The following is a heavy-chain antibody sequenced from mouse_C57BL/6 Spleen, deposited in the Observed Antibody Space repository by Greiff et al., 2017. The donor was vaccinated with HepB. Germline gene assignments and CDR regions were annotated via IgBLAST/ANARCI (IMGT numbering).Heavy chain of an antibody. CDR3: ARVPFAY. J-gene: IGHJ3*01. CDR2: IYPSDSET. V-gene: IGHV1-61*01. Sequence: VKLKQPGAELVRPGSSVKLSCKASGYTFTSYWMDWVKQRPGQGLEWIGNIYPSDSETHYNQKFKDKATLTVDKSSSTAYMQLSSLTSEDSAVYYCARVPFAYWGQGTLVTVSA. CDR1: GYTFTSYW.